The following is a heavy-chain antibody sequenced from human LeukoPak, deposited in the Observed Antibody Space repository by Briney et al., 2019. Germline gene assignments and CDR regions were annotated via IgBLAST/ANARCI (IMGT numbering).Heavy chain of an antibody. CDR2: INHSGST. D-gene: IGHD6-13*01. Sequence: SETLSLTCAVYGGSFSGYSWSWIRQPPGKGLEWIGEINHSGSTNYNPSLKSRVTISVDTSKNQFSLKLSSVTAADTAVYYCARLIAAAGTRYFDYWGQGTLVTVSS. V-gene: IGHV4-34*01. CDR3: ARLIAAAGTRYFDY. J-gene: IGHJ4*02. CDR1: GGSFSGYS.